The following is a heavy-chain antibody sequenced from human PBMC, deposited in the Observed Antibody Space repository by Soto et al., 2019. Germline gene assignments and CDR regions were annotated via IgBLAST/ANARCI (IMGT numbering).Heavy chain of an antibody. J-gene: IGHJ4*02. CDR1: GFTFSLSA. CDR3: AKGPEYDILTGCDY. V-gene: IGHV3-23*01. D-gene: IGHD3-9*01. CDR2: LSGGGSTT. Sequence: EVQLLESGGGFVQPGESLRLSCAASGFTFSLSAMSWVRQAPGRGLDWVSSLSGGGSTTDYADSVKGRFTISRGNSKNTVHLQMTSLRAEDTAVYYCAKGPEYDILTGCDYWGQGALVTVSS.